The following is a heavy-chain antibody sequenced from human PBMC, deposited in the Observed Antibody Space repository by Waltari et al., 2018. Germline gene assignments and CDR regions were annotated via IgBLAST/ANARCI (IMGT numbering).Heavy chain of an antibody. J-gene: IGHJ6*03. CDR2: IWYDGSNK. D-gene: IGHD6-19*01. CDR1: GFTFSSYG. V-gene: IGHV3-30*18. CDR3: AKAPAAGMDYYYYMDV. Sequence: QVQLVESGGGVVQPGRSLRLSCAASGFTFSSYGMHWVRQAPGKGLEWVAVIWYDGSNKYYADSVKGRFTISRDNSKNTLYLQMNSLRAEDTAMYYCAKAPAAGMDYYYYMDVWGKGTTVTVSS.